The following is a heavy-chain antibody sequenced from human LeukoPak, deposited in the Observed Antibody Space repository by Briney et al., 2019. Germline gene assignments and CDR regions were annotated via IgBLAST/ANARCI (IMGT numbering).Heavy chain of an antibody. CDR2: ISGSGGST. D-gene: IGHD6-6*01. CDR3: ANRIAARPEFDY. CDR1: GFTFSNYF. J-gene: IGHJ4*02. Sequence: PGGSLRLSCAASGFTFSNYFMTWVRQAPGKGLEWVSAISGSGGSTYYADSVKGRFTISRDNSKNTLYLQMNSLRAEDTAVYYCANRIAARPEFDYWGQGTLVTVSS. V-gene: IGHV3-23*01.